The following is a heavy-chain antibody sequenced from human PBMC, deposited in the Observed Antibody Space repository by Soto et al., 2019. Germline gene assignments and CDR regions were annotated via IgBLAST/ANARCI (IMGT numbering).Heavy chain of an antibody. CDR1: GGSISSSSYY. CDR2: IYYSGST. CDR3: ARHGVWFGELGWFDP. J-gene: IGHJ5*02. Sequence: TSETLSLTCTVSGGSISSSSYYWGWIRQPPGKGLEWIGSIYYSGSTYYNPSLKSRVTISVDTSKNQFSLKLSSVTAADTAVYYCARHGVWFGELGWFDPWGQGTLVTVSS. V-gene: IGHV4-39*01. D-gene: IGHD3-10*01.